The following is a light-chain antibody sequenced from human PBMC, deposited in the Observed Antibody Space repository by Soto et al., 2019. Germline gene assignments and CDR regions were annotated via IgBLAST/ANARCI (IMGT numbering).Light chain of an antibody. CDR2: DAS. V-gene: IGKV3-11*01. Sequence: EIDVTQSPATLSLSPGERATLSCRASQSVGNYLAWYQQKPGQAPRLLMYDASNRATGIPARFSGSGSETDFTLTISSLEPEDFAVYNCQQRRNWLFGQGTKVDIK. CDR1: QSVGNY. J-gene: IGKJ2*01. CDR3: QQRRNWL.